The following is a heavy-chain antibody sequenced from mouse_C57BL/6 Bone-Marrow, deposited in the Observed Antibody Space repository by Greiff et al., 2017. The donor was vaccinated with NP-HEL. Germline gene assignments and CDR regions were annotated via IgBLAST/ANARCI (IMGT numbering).Heavy chain of an antibody. CDR2: IYPGDGDT. D-gene: IGHD2-2*01. CDR3: ARRVYYGYDGYYFDY. Sequence: QVQLQQSGAELVKPGASVKISCKASGYAFSSYWMNWVKQRPGKGLEWIGQIYPGDGDTNYNGKFKGKAKLTADKSSSTAYMQLSSLTSEDSAVYFCARRVYYGYDGYYFDYWGQGTTLTVSS. CDR1: GYAFSSYW. V-gene: IGHV1-80*01. J-gene: IGHJ2*01.